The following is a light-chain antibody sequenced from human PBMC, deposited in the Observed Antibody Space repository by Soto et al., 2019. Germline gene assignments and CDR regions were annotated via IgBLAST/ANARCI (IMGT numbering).Light chain of an antibody. CDR1: LSNVGGYNY. V-gene: IGLV2-11*02. CDR3: CSYGGTVV. CDR2: NVN. J-gene: IGLJ2*01. Sequence: QSALTQPRSVSGSPGQSVTISCTGSLSNVGGYNYVSWYQQHPDESPQLIIYNVNKRPSGVPDRFSVSKSGNTASLTISGLQAEDEADYYCCSYGGTVVFGGGTKVTVL.